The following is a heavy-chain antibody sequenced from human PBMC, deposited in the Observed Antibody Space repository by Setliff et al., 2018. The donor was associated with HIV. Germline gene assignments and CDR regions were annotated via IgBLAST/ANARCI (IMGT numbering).Heavy chain of an antibody. CDR1: GGSIRTYY. CDR3: ARLAREEYCRGRTCYPNWFDS. J-gene: IGHJ5*01. Sequence: SETLSLTCTVSGGSIRTYYWSWIRQPPGKGLEWSGYIFYSVNTNYNPPLKGLVTISVDTSKNQFPLKLTSVTAADTAVYYCARLAREEYCRGRTCYPNWFDSWGPGTLVTVSS. V-gene: IGHV4-59*08. CDR2: IFYSVNT. D-gene: IGHD2-15*01.